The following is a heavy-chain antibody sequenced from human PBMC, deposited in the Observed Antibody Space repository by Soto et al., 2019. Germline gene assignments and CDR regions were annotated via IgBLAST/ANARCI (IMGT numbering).Heavy chain of an antibody. CDR2: INPNSGGK. CDR3: ARAGYSYGYLQGGYPDY. CDR1: GYTFTGYY. Sequence: QVQLVQSGAEVKKPGASVKVSCKASGYTFTGYYMHWVRQAPGQGLEWMGWINPNSGGKNYAQKCKSWVNMTGDTSHSTAYRELSRLRSDDTAVYYCARAGYSYGYLQGGYPDYWGQGTLVTVSS. V-gene: IGHV1-2*04. D-gene: IGHD5-18*01. J-gene: IGHJ4*02.